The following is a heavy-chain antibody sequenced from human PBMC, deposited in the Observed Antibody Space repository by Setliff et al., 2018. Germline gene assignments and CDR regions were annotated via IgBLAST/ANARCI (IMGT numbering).Heavy chain of an antibody. D-gene: IGHD1-26*01. CDR2: IHPWGGSSEST. CDR1: GGPTIGYY. V-gene: IGHV4-59*08. CDR3: ARGLHSGTYWGTRPLGLDY. Sequence: PSETLSLTCAVSGGPTIGYYWTWIRQAPGKGLEWIGYIHPWGGSSESTNHSPSLKSRITISLDKSKSQFSLKLTSVTVADTAVYYCARGLHSGTYWGTRPLGLDYWGQGSLVTVSS. J-gene: IGHJ4*02.